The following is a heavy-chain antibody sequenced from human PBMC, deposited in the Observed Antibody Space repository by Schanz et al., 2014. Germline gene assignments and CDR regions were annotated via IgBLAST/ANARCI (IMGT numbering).Heavy chain of an antibody. CDR3: ARGTMPGAFDI. D-gene: IGHD1-26*01. CDR1: RSTFSSYT. V-gene: IGHV1-69*02. J-gene: IGHJ3*02. CDR2: FIPILDVG. Sequence: QVQLVQSGAEVKKPGSSVTVSCKASRSTFSSYTISWVRQARGQELEWVGRFIPILDVGNYAQQFQGRVTFTADKSTSTAYMELSSLRYEDTALYYCARGTMPGAFDIWGQGTMVTVSS.